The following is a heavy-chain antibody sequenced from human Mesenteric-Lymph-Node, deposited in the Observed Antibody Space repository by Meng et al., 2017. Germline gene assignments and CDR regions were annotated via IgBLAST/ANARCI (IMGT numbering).Heavy chain of an antibody. D-gene: IGHD4-17*01. J-gene: IGHJ5*02. V-gene: IGHV4-4*02. Sequence: GPGLLQPSGSLPLPYAVSGDSISISTWCSWVRQPPGKGLEWIGEIYQSGSTNYNPSLKSRVTISVDKSKNQFSLNLSSVTAADTAVYYCARTNYGDYNWFDPWGQGTLVTVSS. CDR2: IYQSGST. CDR3: ARTNYGDYNWFDP. CDR1: GDSISISTW.